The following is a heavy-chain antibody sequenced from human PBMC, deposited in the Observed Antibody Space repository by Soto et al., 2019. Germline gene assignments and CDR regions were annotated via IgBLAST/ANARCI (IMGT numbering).Heavy chain of an antibody. J-gene: IGHJ4*02. Sequence: PSETLPLSCAVSGDSISSSFWWSWVRQPPGKGLEWIGEIYHTESTVYNPSLKSRVTISVDKSKNQFSLNLDSVTAADTAVYYCARYDFGTFDYWGRGILVTVSS. CDR3: ARYDFGTFDY. CDR2: IYHTEST. CDR1: GDSISSSFW. V-gene: IGHV4-4*02. D-gene: IGHD4-17*01.